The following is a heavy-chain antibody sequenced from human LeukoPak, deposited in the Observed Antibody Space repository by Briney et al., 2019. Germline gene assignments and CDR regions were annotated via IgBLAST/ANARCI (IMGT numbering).Heavy chain of an antibody. Sequence: GESLKISCKGSQYDFTRHWIGWVRQMPGKGLEWMGIIYPGDSDTRYSPSFQGQVTISADKSISTAYLQWSSLKASDTAVYYCARHPGYSYTYYFDYWGQGTLVTVSS. CDR2: IYPGDSDT. D-gene: IGHD5-18*01. J-gene: IGHJ4*02. CDR1: QYDFTRHW. CDR3: ARHPGYSYTYYFDY. V-gene: IGHV5-51*01.